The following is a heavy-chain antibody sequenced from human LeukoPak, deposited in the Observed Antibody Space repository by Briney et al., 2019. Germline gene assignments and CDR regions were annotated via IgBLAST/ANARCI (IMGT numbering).Heavy chain of an antibody. V-gene: IGHV1-2*02. J-gene: IGHJ4*02. CDR1: GYTFTAYY. D-gene: IGHD6-19*01. Sequence: ASVKVSCKASGYTFTAYYMHWVRQAPGQGLEWMGWINPNSGDTNYAQKFQGRVTMTRDTSISTDYMELSSLRSDDTAVYYCARDDSIAVAGPDYWGQGALVTVSS. CDR3: ARDDSIAVAGPDY. CDR2: INPNSGDT.